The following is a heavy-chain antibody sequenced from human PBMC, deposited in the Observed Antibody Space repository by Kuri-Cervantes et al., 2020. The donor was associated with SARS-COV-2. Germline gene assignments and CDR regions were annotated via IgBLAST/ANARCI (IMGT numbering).Heavy chain of an antibody. Sequence: ESLKISCTVSGGPISSYYWSWIRQPAGKGLEWIGRIYAGGSTNYNPSLKSRVTMSVDTTKKQFSLKLSSMTAADSAVYYCARGLKAGEYFQHWGRGTLVTVSS. CDR1: GGPISSYY. V-gene: IGHV4-4*07. CDR3: ARGLKAGEYFQH. J-gene: IGHJ1*01. CDR2: IYAGGST.